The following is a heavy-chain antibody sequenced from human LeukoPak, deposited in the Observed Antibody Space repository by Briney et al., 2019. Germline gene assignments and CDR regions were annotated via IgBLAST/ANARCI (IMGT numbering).Heavy chain of an antibody. V-gene: IGHV3-30*02. Sequence: GGSLRLSCAASGFTFSSYGMHWVRQAPGKGLEWVAFIRYDGSNKYYADSVKGRFTISRDNSKNTLYLQMNSLRAEDTAVYYCARGTFSPQGSYYGHWGQGTRVTVSS. D-gene: IGHD3-10*01. CDR1: GFTFSSYG. CDR2: IRYDGSNK. CDR3: ARGTFSPQGSYYGH. J-gene: IGHJ4*02.